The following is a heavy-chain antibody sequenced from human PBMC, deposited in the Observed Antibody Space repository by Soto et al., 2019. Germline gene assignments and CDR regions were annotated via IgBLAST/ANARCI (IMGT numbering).Heavy chain of an antibody. CDR1: GYTFNSYY. V-gene: IGHV1-46*02. J-gene: IGHJ4*02. CDR3: ARVGSDIIVAATDYFDY. Sequence: QVQLVQSGAEVKKPGASVKLSCKASGYTFNSYYMHWVRQAPGQGLEWMGVINPSGDSAGYAQKFQGRVTMTRDTSTSTAYMVVSRLRSDDTAVYYCARVGSDIIVAATDYFDYWGQGTLVTVSS. D-gene: IGHD1-26*01. CDR2: INPSGDSA.